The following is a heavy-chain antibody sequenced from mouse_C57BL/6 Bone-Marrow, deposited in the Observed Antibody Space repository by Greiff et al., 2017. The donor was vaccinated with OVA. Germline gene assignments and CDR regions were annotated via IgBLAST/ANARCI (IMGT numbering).Heavy chain of an antibody. Sequence: VKLQQSGAELARPGASVKLSCKASGYTFTSYGISWVKQRTGQGLEWIGEIYPRSGNTYYNEKFKGKATLTADKSSSTAYMELRSLTSEDSAVYFCARTPQLLRLYYFDYWGQGTTLTVSS. CDR1: GYTFTSYG. J-gene: IGHJ2*01. D-gene: IGHD1-1*01. CDR3: ARTPQLLRLYYFDY. V-gene: IGHV1-81*01. CDR2: IYPRSGNT.